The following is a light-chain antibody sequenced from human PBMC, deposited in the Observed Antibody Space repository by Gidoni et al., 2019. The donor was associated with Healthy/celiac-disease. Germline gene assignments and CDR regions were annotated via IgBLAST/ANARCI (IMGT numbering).Light chain of an antibody. CDR3: CSYAGSYTLYV. CDR2: DVS. V-gene: IGLV2-11*01. Sequence: QSALTQPRPVSGSPGQSVTISSTGTSSDVGGYNYVSWYQQHPDKAPKLMIYDVSKRPSGVPDSFSGSKSGTTASLTISGLPAEDEADYYCCSYAGSYTLYVFGTGTKVTVL. CDR1: SSDVGGYNY. J-gene: IGLJ1*01.